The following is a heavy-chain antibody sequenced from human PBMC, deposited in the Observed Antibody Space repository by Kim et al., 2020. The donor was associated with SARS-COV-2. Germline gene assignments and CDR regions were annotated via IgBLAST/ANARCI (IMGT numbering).Heavy chain of an antibody. D-gene: IGHD3-3*01. CDR2: ISGSGGST. J-gene: IGHJ4*02. CDR1: GFTFSSYA. CDR3: AKDRVGVVTNFDY. V-gene: IGHV3-23*01. Sequence: GGSLRLSCAASGFTFSSYAMSWVRQAPGKGLEWVSTISGSGGSTYYADSVKGRFTISRDNSKNTLYLQMNSLRVEDTAVYDCAKDRVGVVTNFDYSGQETLVTVSS.